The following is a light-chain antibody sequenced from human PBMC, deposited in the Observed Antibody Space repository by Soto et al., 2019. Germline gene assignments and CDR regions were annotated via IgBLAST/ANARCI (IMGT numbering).Light chain of an antibody. CDR3: QHYNDYSWT. CDR1: QSISIW. CDR2: GTS. Sequence: DIQMTQSPSTLSASVGDRVTITCRASQSISIWLDWYQQKPGRAPNLLNYGTSSLESGVPSRFSGSGSGTEFTLTISSLQPDDFATYYCQHYNDYSWTFGQGTKVEIK. J-gene: IGKJ1*01. V-gene: IGKV1-5*03.